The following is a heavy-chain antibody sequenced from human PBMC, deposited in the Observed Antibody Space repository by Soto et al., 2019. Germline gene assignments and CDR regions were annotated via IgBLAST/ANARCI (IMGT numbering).Heavy chain of an antibody. CDR3: ARYLFRVSDRPSFDL. CDR1: GGSISSYY. J-gene: IGHJ4*02. CDR2: IYYRGGT. D-gene: IGHD2-21*01. V-gene: IGHV4-59*01. Sequence: SETLSLTCTVSGGSISSYYWSWIRQSPGKGLECLGYIYYRGGTNNNPSLRSRVSISVDASRDQFSLRLRSVTAADTAIYYCARYLFRVSDRPSFDLWGPGTLVTVSS.